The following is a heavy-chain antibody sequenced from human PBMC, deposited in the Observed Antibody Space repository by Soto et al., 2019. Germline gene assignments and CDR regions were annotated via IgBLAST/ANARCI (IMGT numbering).Heavy chain of an antibody. CDR3: AKDLVSGAGLWLMDE. CDR1: GFTFRDYA. D-gene: IGHD2-21*01. Sequence: EVQLLESGGGLVQPGGSLRLSCTASGFTFRDYAMTWVRQAPGKGLECVSGIYGSGGGIQYADSVKGRFTISRDNYRNTLYLQMNSLRDEDTAVYYCAKDLVSGAGLWLMDEWGQGTLVTVSP. J-gene: IGHJ4*02. CDR2: IYGSGGGI. V-gene: IGHV3-23*01.